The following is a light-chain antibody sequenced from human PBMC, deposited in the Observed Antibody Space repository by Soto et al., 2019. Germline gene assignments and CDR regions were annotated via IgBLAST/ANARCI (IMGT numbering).Light chain of an antibody. V-gene: IGLV1-40*01. J-gene: IGLJ2*01. CDR2: DTT. Sequence: QSVLTQPPSVTGAPGQRVTISCTGSHSDIGAGYGVHWYQQVPHSAPKLLIYDTTNRPSGVPDRFSGSRSGTSASLAITGLQAEDEADYYCQSFDSSRIGLLFGGGTKVTVL. CDR3: QSFDSSRIGLL. CDR1: HSDIGAGYG.